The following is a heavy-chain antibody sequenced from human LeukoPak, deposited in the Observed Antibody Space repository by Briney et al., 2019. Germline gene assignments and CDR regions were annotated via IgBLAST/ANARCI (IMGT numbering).Heavy chain of an antibody. J-gene: IGHJ4*02. Sequence: GGSLRLSCAASGFTFSNYAMSWVRQAPGKGLEWVSAFGGSDGTTYYADSVKGRFTISRDSSRNTLYLQMNSLRADDTAVYYCARGYCSNGVCYPDYWGQGTLVTVSS. CDR3: ARGYCSNGVCYPDY. CDR2: FGGSDGTT. D-gene: IGHD2-8*01. V-gene: IGHV3-23*01. CDR1: GFTFSNYA.